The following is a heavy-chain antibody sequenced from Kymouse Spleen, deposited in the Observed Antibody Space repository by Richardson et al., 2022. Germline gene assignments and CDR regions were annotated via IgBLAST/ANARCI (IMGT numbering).Heavy chain of an antibody. CDR2: IKQDGSEK. Sequence: EVQLVESGGGLVQPGGSLRLSCAASGFTFSSYWMSWVRQAPGKGLEWVANIKQDGSEKYYVDSVKGRFTISRDNAKNSLYLQMNSLRAEDTAVYYCARDCSSTSCYYGMDVWGQGTTVTVSS. V-gene: IGHV3-7*01. D-gene: IGHD2-2*02. CDR3: ARDCSSTSCYYGMDV. J-gene: IGHJ6*02. CDR1: GFTFSSYW.